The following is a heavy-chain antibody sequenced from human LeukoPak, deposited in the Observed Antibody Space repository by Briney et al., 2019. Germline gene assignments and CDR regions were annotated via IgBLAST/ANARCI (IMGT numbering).Heavy chain of an antibody. V-gene: IGHV3-7*01. CDR3: VKDSNDYDILTGYYTFYFDY. Sequence: QPGGSLRLSCAASGFTFSRYWMRWVRQAPGKGLEWVASIKEDGSEKLYVDSVKGRFAISRDNAKNSLYLQMNSLRVEDTAVYYCVKDSNDYDILTGYYTFYFDYWGQGTLVTVSS. D-gene: IGHD3-9*01. CDR1: GFTFSRYW. J-gene: IGHJ4*02. CDR2: IKEDGSEK.